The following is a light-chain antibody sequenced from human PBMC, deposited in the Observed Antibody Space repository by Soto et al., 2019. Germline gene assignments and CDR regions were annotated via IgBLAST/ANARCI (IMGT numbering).Light chain of an antibody. CDR2: EVS. Sequence: QSALTQPPSVSGSPGQSVTISCTGTSSDVGYYNRVSWYQQPPGTAPKLMVFEVSNRPSGVPDPFSGSKSGNTASLTISGLQAEDEADYYCSSYTTSSTLVFGGGTKLTVL. CDR3: SSYTTSSTLV. CDR1: SSDVGYYNR. J-gene: IGLJ2*01. V-gene: IGLV2-18*02.